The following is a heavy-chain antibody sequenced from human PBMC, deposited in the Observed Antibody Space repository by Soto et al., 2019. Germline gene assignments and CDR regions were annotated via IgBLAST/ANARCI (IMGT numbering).Heavy chain of an antibody. CDR3: SRFEYQLPTLYFDY. D-gene: IGHD2-2*01. J-gene: IGHJ4*02. CDR2: ISNSGSSI. V-gene: IGHV3-21*01. Sequence: EVQLVESGGGLVKPGGSLRLSCAASGFTFSSYTMNWVRQAPGRGLEWVSSISNSGSSIYYADSVKGRFIISRDNDKNSLYLQMNSLRAEDTAVYYCSRFEYQLPTLYFDYWGQGTLVTVSS. CDR1: GFTFSSYT.